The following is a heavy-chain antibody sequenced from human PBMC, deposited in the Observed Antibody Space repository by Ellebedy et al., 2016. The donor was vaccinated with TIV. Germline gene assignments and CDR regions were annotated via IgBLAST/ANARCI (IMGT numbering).Heavy chain of an antibody. Sequence: GESLKISCATSGFTFSNSGMNWVRQVPGKGLEWISYFTGGSTAIYYADSVKGRFTISRDNAKNSLYLQMNSLRAEDTAVYYWTSDRWPHYADCWGQGTLVTVAS. V-gene: IGHV3-48*04. D-gene: IGHD5-24*01. CDR2: FTGGSTAI. J-gene: IGHJ4*02. CDR3: TSDRWPHYADC. CDR1: GFTFSNSG.